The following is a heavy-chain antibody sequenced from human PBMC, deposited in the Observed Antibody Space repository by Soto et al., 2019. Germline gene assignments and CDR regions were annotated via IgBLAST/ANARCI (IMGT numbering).Heavy chain of an antibody. J-gene: IGHJ6*02. CDR1: GFNFYNYG. V-gene: IGHV3-30*18. CDR3: AKDIALVRGVIMDMDV. D-gene: IGHD3-10*01. CDR2: VSYDGSNE. Sequence: PGGSLRLSCAASGFNFYNYGMHCLRQAPGKGLEGVAVVSYDGSNEHYADSVKGRFTISRDNSKKTLDLQMNSLRAEDTAVYYCAKDIALVRGVIMDMDVWGQGTRVTVSS.